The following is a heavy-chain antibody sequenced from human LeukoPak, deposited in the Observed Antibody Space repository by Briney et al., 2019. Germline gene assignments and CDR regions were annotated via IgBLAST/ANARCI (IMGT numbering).Heavy chain of an antibody. D-gene: IGHD5-12*01. CDR2: ISYDGSSK. Sequence: GGSLRLSCAASGFLFSAYDFHWVRQASGKGLEWVAFISYDGSSKNYAQSVKGRFTISRDNSKNTLYVQMNSLRHEDTAVYYCARVTGHSGYDLKYWGQGALVTVSS. J-gene: IGHJ4*02. V-gene: IGHV3-30*01. CDR1: GFLFSAYD. CDR3: ARVTGHSGYDLKY.